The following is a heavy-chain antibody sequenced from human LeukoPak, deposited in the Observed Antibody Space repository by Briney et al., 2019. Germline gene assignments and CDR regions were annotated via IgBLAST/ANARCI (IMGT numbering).Heavy chain of an antibody. J-gene: IGHJ4*02. Sequence: ETLSLTCTASGGSIVSNYWSWIRQPPGRGLEWIGYIYYPGSTNYNPALTSRLTISLDTSNKQSSLKQSSVPAADTAVYYCSRVRRDGYKPLDYWGQGALVTVSS. V-gene: IGHV4-59*08. D-gene: IGHD5-24*01. CDR3: SRVRRDGYKPLDY. CDR1: GGSIVSNY. CDR2: IYYPGST.